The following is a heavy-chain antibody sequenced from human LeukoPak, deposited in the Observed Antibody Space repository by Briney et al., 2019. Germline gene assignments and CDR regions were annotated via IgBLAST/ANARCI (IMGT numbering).Heavy chain of an antibody. CDR3: AKPGRGIAAAGPIDY. J-gene: IGHJ4*02. D-gene: IGHD6-13*01. Sequence: GGSLRLSCAASGFTFSSYSMNWVRQAPGKGLEWVSSISSSSSYIYYADSVKGRFTISRDNSKNTLYLQMNSLRAEDTAVYYCAKPGRGIAAAGPIDYWGQGTLVTVSS. V-gene: IGHV3-21*04. CDR2: ISSSSSYI. CDR1: GFTFSSYS.